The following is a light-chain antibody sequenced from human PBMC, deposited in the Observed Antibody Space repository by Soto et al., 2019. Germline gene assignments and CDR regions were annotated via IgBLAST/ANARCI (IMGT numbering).Light chain of an antibody. CDR1: QSISTR. J-gene: IGKJ1*01. CDR2: DAS. V-gene: IGKV1-5*01. CDR3: QQYNSYST. Sequence: DIQITQSPSTLSASVGDRLTITCRASQSISTRLAWYQQRPGQAPKLLIYDASSSESGVPSRFSGSASGTEFTLAISSLQPDDSATYYCQQYNSYSTFGQGTKVDIK.